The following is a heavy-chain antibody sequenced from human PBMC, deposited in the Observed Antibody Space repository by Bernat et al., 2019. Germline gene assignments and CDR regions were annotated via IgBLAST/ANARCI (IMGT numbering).Heavy chain of an antibody. J-gene: IGHJ4*02. Sequence: EVQLVESGGGLVQPGGSLRLSCAASGFTFSNYWMSWVRQAPGKGLEWVANIKQDGSEKYYVESVKGRFTISRDNAKNSLFLQMYSLRAEDTAVYYCAGLLGGRYWGQGTLVTVSS. V-gene: IGHV3-7*01. CDR2: IKQDGSEK. CDR1: GFTFSNYW. CDR3: AGLLGGRY. D-gene: IGHD3-16*01.